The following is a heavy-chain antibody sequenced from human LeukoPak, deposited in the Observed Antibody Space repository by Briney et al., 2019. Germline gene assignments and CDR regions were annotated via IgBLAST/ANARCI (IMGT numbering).Heavy chain of an antibody. D-gene: IGHD4-17*01. V-gene: IGHV4-61*08. CDR2: IYYSGST. Sequence: SETLSLTYTVSGGSISSGGYYWSWIRQHPGKGLEWIGYIYYSGSTYYNPSLKSRVTISVDTSKNQFSLKLSSVTAADTAVYYCARGYGDYSTPFDYWGQGTLVTVSS. CDR3: ARGYGDYSTPFDY. CDR1: GGSISSGGYY. J-gene: IGHJ4*02.